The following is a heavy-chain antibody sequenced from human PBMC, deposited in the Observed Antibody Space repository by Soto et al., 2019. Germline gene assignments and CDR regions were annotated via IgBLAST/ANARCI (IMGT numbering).Heavy chain of an antibody. CDR3: ARAVWVAVAGTGRYFDL. J-gene: IGHJ2*01. D-gene: IGHD6-19*01. CDR1: GGSFSGYY. V-gene: IGHV4-34*01. Sequence: QVQLQQWGAGLLKPSETLSLTCAVYGGSFSGYYWSWIRQPPGKGLEWIGEINHSGSTNYNPSLKSRVSLSVDTSKTQFSLKLRSVTAADTAVYYCARAVWVAVAGTGRYFDLWGRGTLVTVSS. CDR2: INHSGST.